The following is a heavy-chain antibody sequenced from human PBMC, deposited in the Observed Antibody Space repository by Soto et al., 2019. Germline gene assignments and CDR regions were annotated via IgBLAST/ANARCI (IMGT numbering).Heavy chain of an antibody. Sequence: PGGSLRLSCVASGVTFTTNAMDWVRQAPGKGLEWVSFISGDGGSGNYADSVKGRFTISRDNSKNTLYLQMNSLRAEDTAIYYCVKEASGSKSRGSFDLWGRGTMVTV. CDR3: VKEASGSKSRGSFDL. CDR1: GVTFTTNA. V-gene: IGHV3-23*01. CDR2: ISGDGGSG. J-gene: IGHJ3*01. D-gene: IGHD6-19*01.